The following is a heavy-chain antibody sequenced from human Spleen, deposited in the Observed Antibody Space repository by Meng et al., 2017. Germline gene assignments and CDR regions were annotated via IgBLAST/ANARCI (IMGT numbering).Heavy chain of an antibody. CDR2: IYGGGST. V-gene: IGHV3-53*01. CDR1: GGIFSNSV. Sequence: SCKAPGGIFSNSVVGWVRQAPGKGLEWVSVIYGGGSTYYADSVKGRFTISRDNSKKTLSLQMNSLRADDTAVYYCARGVVIGAFDSWGQGTMVTVSS. CDR3: ARGVVIGAFDS. D-gene: IGHD2/OR15-2a*01. J-gene: IGHJ3*02.